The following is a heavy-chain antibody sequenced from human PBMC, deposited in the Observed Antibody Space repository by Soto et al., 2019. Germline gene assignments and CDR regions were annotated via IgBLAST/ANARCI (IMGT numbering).Heavy chain of an antibody. D-gene: IGHD1-1*01. CDR1: GGSISSYY. CDR3: ARRGPGGTLDY. Sequence: ETLSLTCTVSGGSISSYYWSWIRQPPGKGLEWIGYIYYSGSTNYNPSLKSRVTISVDTSKNQFSLKLSSVTAADTAVYYCARRGPGGTLDYWGQGTLVTVSS. CDR2: IYYSGST. J-gene: IGHJ4*02. V-gene: IGHV4-59*01.